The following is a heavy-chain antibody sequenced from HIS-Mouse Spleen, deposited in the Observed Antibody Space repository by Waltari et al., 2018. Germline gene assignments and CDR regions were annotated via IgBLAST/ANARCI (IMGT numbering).Heavy chain of an antibody. D-gene: IGHD5-12*01. CDR2: IYYSGST. CDR1: GGSISSSSYY. CDR3: ARDRGYSGYDAVFDY. V-gene: IGHV4-39*07. J-gene: IGHJ4*02. Sequence: QLQLQESGPGLVKPSETLSLTCTVSGGSISSSSYYWGWIRQPPGKGLEWIGSIYYSGSTYYNPSLKSRVTISVDTSKNQFSLKLSSVTAADTAVYYCARDRGYSGYDAVFDYWGQGTLVTVSS.